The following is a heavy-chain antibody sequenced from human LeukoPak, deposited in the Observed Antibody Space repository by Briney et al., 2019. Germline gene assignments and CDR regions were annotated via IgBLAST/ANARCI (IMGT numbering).Heavy chain of an antibody. CDR3: ARATYYYDSSGYYRYYYFDY. J-gene: IGHJ4*02. V-gene: IGHV4-4*07. Sequence: PSETLSLTCTVSGGSISNYYWSWIRQPAGKGLEWIGRIYTSGSTNYNPSLKSRVTMSVDTSKNQFSLKLSSVTAADTAVYYCARATYYYDSSGYYRYYYFDYWGQGTLVTVSS. CDR2: IYTSGST. CDR1: GGSISNYY. D-gene: IGHD3-22*01.